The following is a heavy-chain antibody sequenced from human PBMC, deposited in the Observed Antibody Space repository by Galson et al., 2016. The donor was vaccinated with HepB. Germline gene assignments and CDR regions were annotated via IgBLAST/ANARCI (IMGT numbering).Heavy chain of an antibody. CDR3: ARDDDYVWGTYRYTRTVPQYYFDY. V-gene: IGHV3-30-3*01. D-gene: IGHD3-16*02. CDR2: ISFDGSNN. J-gene: IGHJ4*02. Sequence: SLRLSCAASGFTFSSYAMHWVRQAPGKGLEWVAVISFDGSNNFYADSVKGRFTISRDNSKNTLYLQMNSLRAEDTAGYYCARDDDYVWGTYRYTRTVPQYYFDYGGQGTLFTVSS. CDR1: GFTFSSYA.